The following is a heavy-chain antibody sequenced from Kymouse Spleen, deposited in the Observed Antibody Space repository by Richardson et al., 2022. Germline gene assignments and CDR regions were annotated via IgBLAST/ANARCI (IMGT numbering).Heavy chain of an antibody. CDR1: GFTFSSYA. Sequence: EVQLVESGGGLVQPGGSLRLSCAASGFTFSSYAMSWVRQAPGKGLEWVSAISGSGGSTYYADSVKGRFTISRDNSKNTLYLQMNSLRAEDTAVYYCAKAQLELLYYYGSGSLDYWGQGTLVTVSS. D-gene: IGHD3-10*01. CDR2: ISGSGGST. CDR3: AKAQLELLYYYGSGSLDY. V-gene: IGHV3-23*04. J-gene: IGHJ4*02.